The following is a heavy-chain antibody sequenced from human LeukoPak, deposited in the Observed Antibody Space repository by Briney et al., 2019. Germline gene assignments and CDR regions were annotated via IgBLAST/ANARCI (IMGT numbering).Heavy chain of an antibody. V-gene: IGHV1-2*06. D-gene: IGHD5-18*01. J-gene: IGHJ4*02. CDR3: ARSRYTAMVSFDY. CDR1: GYTFTGYY. CDR2: INPNSGGT. Sequence: ASVKVSCKASGYTFTGYYMHLVRQAPGQGLEWMGRINPNSGGTNYAQKFQGRDTMTRDTSISTAYMELSRLRSDDTAVYYCARSRYTAMVSFDYWGQGTLVTVSS.